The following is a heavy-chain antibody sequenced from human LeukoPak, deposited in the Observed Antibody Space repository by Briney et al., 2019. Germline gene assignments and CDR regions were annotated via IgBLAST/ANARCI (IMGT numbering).Heavy chain of an antibody. D-gene: IGHD4-11*01. Sequence: SETLSLTCTVSGGSISTYYWSWIRQPPGKGLEWIGYIYYSGSTNYNPSLKSRVTISVDTSKNQFSLKLRSVTAADTAVYHGARDASDTVTTYSYFDYWGQGTLVTVSS. V-gene: IGHV4-59*01. CDR1: GGSISTYY. CDR3: ARDASDTVTTYSYFDY. J-gene: IGHJ4*02. CDR2: IYYSGST.